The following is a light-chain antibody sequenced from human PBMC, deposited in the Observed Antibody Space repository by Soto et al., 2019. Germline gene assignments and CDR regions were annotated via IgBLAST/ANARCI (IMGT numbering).Light chain of an antibody. CDR2: ATS. J-gene: IGKJ4*01. CDR1: QSVSSN. CDR3: QHYNNWPLT. V-gene: IGKV3-15*01. Sequence: EVVLTQSQATLYLSPGERATLSCRASQSVSSNLALYQQKPGPTPRLLIYATSTRATGIPARFSGSGSGTEFTLTISSLQSEDFAVYYCQHYNNWPLTFGGGTKVDIK.